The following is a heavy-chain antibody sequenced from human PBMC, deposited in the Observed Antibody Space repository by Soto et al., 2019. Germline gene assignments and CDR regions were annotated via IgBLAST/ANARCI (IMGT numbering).Heavy chain of an antibody. D-gene: IGHD5-12*01. Sequence: SVKVSCKASGFTFTSSAMQWVRKSLAQRLECIGLIVFGSGNTNFAHNFQDRVNINRDMSTSTAYMELSSLRSEDTAVYYWTAAEMATSTNAFDICG. V-gene: IGHV1-58*02. J-gene: IGHJ3*02. CDR3: TAAEMATSTNAFDI. CDR1: GFTFTSSA. CDR2: IVFGSGNT.